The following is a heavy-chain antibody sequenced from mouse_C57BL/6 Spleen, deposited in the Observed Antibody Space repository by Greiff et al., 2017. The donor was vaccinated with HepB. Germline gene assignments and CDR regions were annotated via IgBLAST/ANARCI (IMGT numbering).Heavy chain of an antibody. D-gene: IGHD2-3*01. CDR3: ARDGYYSAWFAY. V-gene: IGHV1-80*01. CDR1: GYAFSSYW. Sequence: QVHVKQSGAELVKPGASVKISCKASGYAFSSYWMNWVKQRPGKGLEWIGQIYPGDGDTNYNGKFKGKATLTADKSSSTAYMQLSSLTSEDSAVYFCARDGYYSAWFAYWGQGTLVTVSA. CDR2: IYPGDGDT. J-gene: IGHJ3*01.